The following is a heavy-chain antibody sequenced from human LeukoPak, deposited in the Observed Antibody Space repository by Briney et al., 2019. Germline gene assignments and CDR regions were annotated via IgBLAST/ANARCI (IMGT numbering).Heavy chain of an antibody. Sequence: GSLRLSCTASGFKFDDYDMSWVRQVPGKGLEWIGEINHSGSTDYNPSLKSRVTISVDTSKNQFSLKLSSVTAADTAVYYCAYSSGFQQQWGQGTLVTVSS. CDR1: GFKFDDYD. CDR3: AYSSGFQQQ. D-gene: IGHD3-22*01. V-gene: IGHV4-34*08. CDR2: INHSGST. J-gene: IGHJ1*01.